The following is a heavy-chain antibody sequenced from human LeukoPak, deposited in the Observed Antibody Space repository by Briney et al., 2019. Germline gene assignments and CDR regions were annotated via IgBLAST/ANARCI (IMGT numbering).Heavy chain of an antibody. CDR3: ARQGGWGGAASLIEY. J-gene: IGHJ4*02. CDR1: GVSISTSTYY. Sequence: RPSETLSLTCTVSGVSISTSTYYWAWIHQPPGKGLEWIGSMFYRGSTYYNPSLKSRVTISVDTSKNQFSLKLSSVTASDTAIFYCARQGGWGGAASLIEYWGQGTLVTVSS. D-gene: IGHD1-26*01. V-gene: IGHV4-39*01. CDR2: MFYRGST.